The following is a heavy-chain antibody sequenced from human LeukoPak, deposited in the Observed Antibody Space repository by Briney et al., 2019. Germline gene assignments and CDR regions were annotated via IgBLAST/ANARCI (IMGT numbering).Heavy chain of an antibody. CDR3: ARDGYCTNGVCNPFDY. D-gene: IGHD2-8*01. CDR1: GGTFSSYA. CDR2: IIPIFGTA. Sequence: SVKVSCKASGGTFSSYAISWVRQAPGQGLEWMGGIIPIFGTANYAQKFQGRVTITTDESTSTAYMELSSLRSEDTAVYYCARDGYCTNGVCNPFDYWGQGTLVTVSS. J-gene: IGHJ4*02. V-gene: IGHV1-69*05.